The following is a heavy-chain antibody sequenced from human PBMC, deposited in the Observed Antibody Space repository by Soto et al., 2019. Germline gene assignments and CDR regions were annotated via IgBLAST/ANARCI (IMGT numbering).Heavy chain of an antibody. V-gene: IGHV4-30-2*01. CDR3: ARDYGSGSGFDY. J-gene: IGHJ4*02. CDR2: IYHSGST. D-gene: IGHD3-10*01. Sequence: LSLTCAVSGGSISSGGYSWSWIRQPPGKGLEWIGYIYHSGSTYYNPSPKSRVTISVDRSKNQFSLKLSSVTAADTAVYYCARDYGSGSGFDYWGQGTLVTVSS. CDR1: GGSISSGGYS.